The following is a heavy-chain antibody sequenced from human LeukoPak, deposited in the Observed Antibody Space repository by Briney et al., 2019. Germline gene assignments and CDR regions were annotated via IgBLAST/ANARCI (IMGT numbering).Heavy chain of an antibody. J-gene: IGHJ4*02. CDR1: GYSISSGYY. CDR3: AGVSYHSSWYYYNTGYFDY. CDR2: IYHSGST. V-gene: IGHV4-38-2*02. Sequence: SETLSLTCTVSGYSISSGYYWGWIRQPPGKGLEWIGSIYHSGSTYYNPSLKSRVTISVDTSKNQFSLKLSSVTAADTAVYYCAGVSYHSSWYYYNTGYFDYWGQGTLVTVSS. D-gene: IGHD6-13*01.